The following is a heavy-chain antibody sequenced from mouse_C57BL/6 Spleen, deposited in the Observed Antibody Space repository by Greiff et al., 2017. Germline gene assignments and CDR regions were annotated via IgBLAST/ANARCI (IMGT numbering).Heavy chain of an antibody. V-gene: IGHV5-4*03. J-gene: IGHJ3*01. CDR3: ACSYDYDGAWFAY. D-gene: IGHD2-4*01. CDR1: GFTFSSYA. CDR2: ISDGGSYT. Sequence: EVMLVESGGGLVKPGGSLKLSCAASGFTFSSYAMSWVRQTPEKRLEWVATISDGGSYTYYPDNVKGRFTISRDNAKNNLYLQMSHLKSEDTAMYYCACSYDYDGAWFAYWGQGTLVTVSA.